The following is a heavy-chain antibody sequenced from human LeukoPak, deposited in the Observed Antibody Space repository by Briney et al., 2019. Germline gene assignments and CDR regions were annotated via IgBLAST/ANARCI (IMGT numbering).Heavy chain of an antibody. V-gene: IGHV3-7*01. D-gene: IGHD1-1*01. CDR3: ARGGLERPFDY. CDR2: IKEDGSEK. CDR1: GFAFSRFS. J-gene: IGHJ4*02. Sequence: GGSLRLSCAASGFAFSRFSMHWVRQAPGKGLEWVGNIKEDGSEKYYVDSVKGRFTISRDNAKNSLYLQMNSLRAEDTAVYYCARGGLERPFDYWGQGTLVTVSS.